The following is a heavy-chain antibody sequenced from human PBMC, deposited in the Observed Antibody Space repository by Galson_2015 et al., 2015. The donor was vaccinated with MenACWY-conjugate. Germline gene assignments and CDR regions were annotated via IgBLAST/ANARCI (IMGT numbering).Heavy chain of an antibody. CDR3: AARLLHSGGMDV. D-gene: IGHD3-10*01. J-gene: IGHJ6*02. V-gene: IGHV3-74*01. Sequence: SLRLSCAASGFTFSSYWMHWVRQAPGKGLVWVSRINSDGSSTSYAGSVKGRFTISRDNAKNTLYLQMNSLRAEDTAVYYCAARLLHSGGMDVWGQGTTVTVSS. CDR2: INSDGSST. CDR1: GFTFSSYW.